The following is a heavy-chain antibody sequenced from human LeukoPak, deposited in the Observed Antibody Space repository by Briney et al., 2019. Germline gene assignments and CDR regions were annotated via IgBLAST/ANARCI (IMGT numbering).Heavy chain of an antibody. D-gene: IGHD2-21*01. CDR1: GGSISSYY. CDR3: ARVVTLRRYYYYYYMDV. V-gene: IGHV4-59*01. Sequence: SETLSLTCTVSGGSISSYYWSWIRQPPGKGLEWIGYIYYSGSTNYNPSLKSRVTISVDTSKNQFSLKLSSVTTADTAVYYCARVVTLRRYYYYYYMDVWGKGTTVTVSS. CDR2: IYYSGST. J-gene: IGHJ6*03.